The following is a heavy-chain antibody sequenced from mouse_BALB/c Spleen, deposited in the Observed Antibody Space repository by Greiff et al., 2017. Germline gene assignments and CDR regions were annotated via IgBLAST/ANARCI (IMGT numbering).Heavy chain of an antibody. V-gene: IGHV3-2*02. CDR2: ISYSGST. CDR3: ARELRFAY. CDR1: GYSITRDYA. J-gene: IGHJ3*01. Sequence: VKLMESGPGLVKPSQSLSLTCPFPGYSITRDYAWNWIRQFPGKKLEWMGYISYSGSTSYNPSLKSRISITRDTSKNQFFLQLNSVTTEDTATYYCARELRFAYWGQGTLVTVSA.